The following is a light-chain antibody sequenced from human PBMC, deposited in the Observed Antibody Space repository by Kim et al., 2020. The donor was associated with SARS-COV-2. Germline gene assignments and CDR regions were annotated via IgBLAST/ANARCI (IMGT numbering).Light chain of an antibody. V-gene: IGKV1D-13*01. J-gene: IGKJ1*01. CDR2: DAS. Sequence: ASVRDRVTITCRASQGLSSTLAWYQQKPGKAPKLLIYDASSLESGVPSRFSGSGSGTDFTLTISSLQPEDFATYYCQQFNNYPWTFGQGTKVDIK. CDR3: QQFNNYPWT. CDR1: QGLSST.